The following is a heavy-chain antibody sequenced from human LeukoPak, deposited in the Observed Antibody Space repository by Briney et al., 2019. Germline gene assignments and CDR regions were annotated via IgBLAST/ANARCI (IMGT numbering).Heavy chain of an antibody. CDR2: ISAYNGNT. D-gene: IGHD1-26*01. J-gene: IGHJ4*02. CDR1: GYTFTSYG. V-gene: IGHV1-18*01. CDR3: ARSWELREIDY. Sequence: ASVKVSCKASGYTFTSYGISWVRQAPGQGLEWMGWISAYNGNTNYAQKFQGRVTMTTGTSTSTAYMELRSLRSDDTAVYYCARSWELREIDYWGQGTLVTVSS.